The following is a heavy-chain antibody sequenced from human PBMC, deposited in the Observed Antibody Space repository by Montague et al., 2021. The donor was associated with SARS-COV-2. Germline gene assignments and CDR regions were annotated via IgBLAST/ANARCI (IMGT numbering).Heavy chain of an antibody. D-gene: IGHD6-13*01. Sequence: SETLSLTCTVSGGSISSSSYYWGWIRQPPGKGLEWIGSIYYSGSTYYNPSLKSRVTISVDTSKSQSSLKLSSVTAADTAVYYCARHRAAAGIWYFDLWGRGTLVTVSS. V-gene: IGHV4-39*01. CDR3: ARHRAAAGIWYFDL. CDR1: GGSISSSSYY. CDR2: IYYSGST. J-gene: IGHJ2*01.